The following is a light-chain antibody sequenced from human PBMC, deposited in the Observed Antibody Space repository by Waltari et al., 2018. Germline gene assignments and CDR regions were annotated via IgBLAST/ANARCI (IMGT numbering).Light chain of an antibody. Sequence: VMTQSTLFLRVTLGETAYIAGRYSQSLLHSNDYYYVHWYLQRPGQSPQLLIYLGSNRASGVPDRFSGSGSGTDFTLKISRVEAEDVGVYYCMQALQTPITFGQGTRLEIK. CDR3: MQALQTPIT. J-gene: IGKJ5*01. CDR2: LGS. V-gene: IGKV2-28*01. CDR1: QSLLHSNDYYY.